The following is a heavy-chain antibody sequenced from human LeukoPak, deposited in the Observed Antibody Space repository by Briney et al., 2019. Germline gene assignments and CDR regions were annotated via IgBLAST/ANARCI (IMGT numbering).Heavy chain of an antibody. V-gene: IGHV3-7*01. Sequence: GGSLRLSCAASGLTFSSYWMSWVRQAPGKGLEWVANIKQDGSEKYYVDSVKGRFTISRDNAKNSLYLQMNSLRAEDTAVYYCARDGYDYGDYVWGQGTLVTVSS. J-gene: IGHJ4*02. CDR1: GLTFSSYW. CDR2: IKQDGSEK. D-gene: IGHD4-17*01. CDR3: ARDGYDYGDYV.